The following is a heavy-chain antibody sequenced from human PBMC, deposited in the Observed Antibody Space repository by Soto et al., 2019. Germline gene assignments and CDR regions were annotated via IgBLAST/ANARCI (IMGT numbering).Heavy chain of an antibody. J-gene: IGHJ6*02. CDR1: GFSLGTYF. CDR3: ARENWYSLDV. V-gene: IGHV3-74*01. CDR2: DNGDGSKP. Sequence: EVQLVESGGGSVQPGGSLRLSCEASGFSLGTYFMAWVRQTPGKGLVLVSHDNGDGSKPSYGDSVRGRFTMSRDNAKNTLYLQMNSLRNEDTGLYYCARENWYSLDVWGQGTTVTVSS.